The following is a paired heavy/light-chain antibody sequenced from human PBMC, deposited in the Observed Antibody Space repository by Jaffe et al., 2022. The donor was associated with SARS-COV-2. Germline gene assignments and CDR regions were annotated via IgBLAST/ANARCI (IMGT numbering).Light chain of an antibody. Sequence: QSVLTQPPSASGTPGQRVTISCSGSSSNIGSNYVYWYQQLPGTAPKLLIYRNNQRPSGVPDRFSGSKSGTSASLAISGLRSEDEADYYCAAWDDSLSGPTFGGGTKLTVL. J-gene: IGLJ3*02. CDR2: RNN. CDR1: SSNIGSNY. CDR3: AAWDDSLSGPT. V-gene: IGLV1-47*01.
Heavy chain of an antibody. Sequence: EVQLLESGGGLVQPGGSLRLSCAASGFTFSSYAMSWVRQAPGKGLEWVSAISGSGGSTYYADSVKGRFTISRDNSKNTLYLQMNSLRAEDTAVYYCAKDEGLRAVTTLPTCGMDVWGQGTTVTVSS. CDR3: AKDEGLRAVTTLPTCGMDV. D-gene: IGHD4-17*01. V-gene: IGHV3-23*01. CDR2: ISGSGGST. J-gene: IGHJ6*02. CDR1: GFTFSSYA.